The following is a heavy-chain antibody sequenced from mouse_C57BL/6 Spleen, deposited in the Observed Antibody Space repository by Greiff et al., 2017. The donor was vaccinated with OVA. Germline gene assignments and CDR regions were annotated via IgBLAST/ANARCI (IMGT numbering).Heavy chain of an antibody. CDR1: GFSLTSYG. CDR2: IWSGGST. Sequence: QVQLKQSGPGLVQPSQSLSITCTVSGFSLTSYGVHWVRQSPGKGLEWLGVIWSGGSTDYNAAFISRLSISKDNSKSQVFFKMNSLQADDTAIYYCASHLLLHAMDYWGQGTSVTVSS. CDR3: ASHLLLHAMDY. V-gene: IGHV2-2*01. D-gene: IGHD1-1*01. J-gene: IGHJ4*01.